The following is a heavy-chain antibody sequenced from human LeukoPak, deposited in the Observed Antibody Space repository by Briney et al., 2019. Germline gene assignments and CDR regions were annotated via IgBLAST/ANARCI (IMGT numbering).Heavy chain of an antibody. V-gene: IGHV3-23*01. D-gene: IGHD1-26*01. J-gene: IGHJ4*02. CDR2: ISGSGGST. CDR3: AKVPESYSWFCYFDY. Sequence: GGSLRLSCAASGFTFSSYAMSWVRQAPGKGLEWVSAISGSGGSTYYADSVKGRFTISRDNSKNTLYLQMNSLRAEDTAVYYCAKVPESYSWFCYFDYCGQGTLVTVSS. CDR1: GFTFSSYA.